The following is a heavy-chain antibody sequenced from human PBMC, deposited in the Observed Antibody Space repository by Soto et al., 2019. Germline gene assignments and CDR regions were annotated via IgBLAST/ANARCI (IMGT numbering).Heavy chain of an antibody. CDR3: AKGLDSSGWYWGFDY. J-gene: IGHJ4*02. CDR1: GFTFSSYG. Sequence: QVQLVESGGGVVQPGRSLRLSCAASGFTFSSYGMHWVRQAPGKGLEWVAVISYDGSNKYYADSVKGRFTISRDNSKNTLYLQMNSLRAEDTAVYYCAKGLDSSGWYWGFDYWGQGTLVTVSS. CDR2: ISYDGSNK. V-gene: IGHV3-30*18. D-gene: IGHD6-19*01.